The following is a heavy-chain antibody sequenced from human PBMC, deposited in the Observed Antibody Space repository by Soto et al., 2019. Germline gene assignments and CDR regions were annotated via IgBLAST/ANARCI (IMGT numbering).Heavy chain of an antibody. J-gene: IGHJ4*02. Sequence: PSETLSLTCTVSGGSISSGGYYWSWIRQHPGKGLEWIGYIYYSGSTYYNPSLKSRVTISVDTSKNQFSPKLSSVTAADTAVYYCARGGPEDPLPFDYWGQGTLVTVSS. CDR1: GGSISSGGYY. V-gene: IGHV4-31*03. CDR3: ARGGPEDPLPFDY. CDR2: IYYSGST.